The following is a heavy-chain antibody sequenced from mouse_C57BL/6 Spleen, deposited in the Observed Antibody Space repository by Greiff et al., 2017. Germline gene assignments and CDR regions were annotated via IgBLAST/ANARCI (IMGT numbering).Heavy chain of an antibody. CDR3: ARSEIYYDYDGPFYAMDY. D-gene: IGHD2-4*01. CDR1: GYTFTSSG. Sequence: QVQLQQSGAELARPGASVKLSCKASGYTFTSSGISWVKQRTGQGLEWIGEIYPRIGNTYYNEKFKGKATLTADKSSSTAYMELRSLTSEDSAVYFCARSEIYYDYDGPFYAMDYWGQGTSVTVSS. CDR2: IYPRIGNT. J-gene: IGHJ4*01. V-gene: IGHV1-81*01.